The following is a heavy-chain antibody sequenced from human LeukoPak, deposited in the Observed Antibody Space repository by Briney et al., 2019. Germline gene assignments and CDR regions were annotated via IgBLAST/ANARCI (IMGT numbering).Heavy chain of an antibody. CDR3: ASITLRVLDY. V-gene: IGHV4-39*01. CDR1: GGSISSSSYY. CDR2: IYYSGST. Sequence: PSETLSLTCTVSGGSISSSSYYWGWIRQPPGKRLEWIGSIYYSGSTYYNPSLKSRVTISVDTSKNQFSLKLSSVTAADTAVYYCASITLRVLDYWGQGTLVTVSS. D-gene: IGHD3-3*01. J-gene: IGHJ4*02.